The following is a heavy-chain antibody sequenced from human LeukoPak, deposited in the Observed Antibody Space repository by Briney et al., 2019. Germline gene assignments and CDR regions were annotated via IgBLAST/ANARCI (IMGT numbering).Heavy chain of an antibody. CDR3: ARDLSGSYLLDY. V-gene: IGHV3-21*01. J-gene: IGHJ4*02. CDR1: GFTFSSYA. D-gene: IGHD1-26*01. Sequence: GGSLRLSCAASGFTFSSYAMSWVRQAPGKGLEWVSSISSSSSYIYYADSVKGRFTISRDNAKNSLYLQMNSLRAEDTAVYYCARDLSGSYLLDYWGQGTLVTVSS. CDR2: ISSSSSYI.